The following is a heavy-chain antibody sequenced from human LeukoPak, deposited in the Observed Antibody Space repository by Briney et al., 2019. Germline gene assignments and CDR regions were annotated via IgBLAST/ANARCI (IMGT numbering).Heavy chain of an antibody. CDR1: GFTFSSYD. Sequence: GGSLRLSCAASGFTFSSYDMHWVRQATGKGLEWVSAIGTAGDTYYPGSVEGRFTISRENAKNSLYIQMNSLRAGDTAVYYCAKDTGYYYDSSGPIWGQGTMVTVSS. D-gene: IGHD3-22*01. CDR2: IGTAGDT. J-gene: IGHJ3*02. V-gene: IGHV3-13*01. CDR3: AKDTGYYYDSSGPI.